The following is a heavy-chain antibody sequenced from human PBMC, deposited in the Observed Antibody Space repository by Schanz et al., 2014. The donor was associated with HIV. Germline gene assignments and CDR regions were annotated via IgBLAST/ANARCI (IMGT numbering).Heavy chain of an antibody. J-gene: IGHJ5*02. Sequence: QVQLQQWGAGLLKPSETLSLTCAVYGGSLNGYYWTWIRQPPGKGLEWIGEINHSGSTNYNPSLKSRVTITIDTSKTQFSLKLSSVTAADTAVYYCARGIRRDCSSPSCNTGWFDPWGQGTLVTVSS. CDR3: ARGIRRDCSSPSCNTGWFDP. CDR2: INHSGST. CDR1: GGSLNGYY. V-gene: IGHV4-34*01. D-gene: IGHD2-2*02.